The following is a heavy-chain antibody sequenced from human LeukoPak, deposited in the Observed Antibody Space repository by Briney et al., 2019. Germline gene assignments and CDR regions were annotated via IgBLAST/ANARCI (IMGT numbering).Heavy chain of an antibody. CDR3: ARDFCSSALGVY. Sequence: VASVKVSCKASGYTFTGYYMHWVRQAPGQGLEWMGWINPNSGGTNYAQKFQGRVTMTRDTSISTAYMELSRLRSDDTAVYYLARDFCSSALGVYWGQGTLVTVSS. CDR1: GYTFTGYY. V-gene: IGHV1-2*02. J-gene: IGHJ4*02. CDR2: INPNSGGT. D-gene: IGHD2-2*01.